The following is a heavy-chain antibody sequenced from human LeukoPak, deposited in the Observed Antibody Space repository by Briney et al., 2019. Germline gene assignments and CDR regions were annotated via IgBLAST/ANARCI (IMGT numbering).Heavy chain of an antibody. CDR3: ATISWNDGRLHY. J-gene: IGHJ4*02. CDR2: ISGSGGST. V-gene: IGHV3-23*01. Sequence: GGSLRLSCAASGFTFSSYDMSWVRQAPGKGLEWVSAISGSGGSTYYADSVNGRFTISTENTTNTLYLQMNSLRAADTAVYYCATISWNDGRLHYWGQGTLVTVSS. D-gene: IGHD1-1*01. CDR1: GFTFSSYD.